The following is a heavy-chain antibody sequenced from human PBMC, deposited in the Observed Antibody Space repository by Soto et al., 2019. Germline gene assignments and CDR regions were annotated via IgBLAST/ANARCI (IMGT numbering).Heavy chain of an antibody. V-gene: IGHV1-2*02. CDR1: GYTFTGYY. CDR3: AREESDYGADHYYYYGMDV. CDR2: INPNSGGT. Sequence: ASVKVSFKASGYTFTGYYMHWVRQAPGQGLEWMGWINPNSGGTNYAQKFQGRVTMTRDTSISTAYMELSRLRSEDTAVYYCAREESDYGADHYYYYGMDVWGQGTTVTVYS. D-gene: IGHD4-17*01. J-gene: IGHJ6*02.